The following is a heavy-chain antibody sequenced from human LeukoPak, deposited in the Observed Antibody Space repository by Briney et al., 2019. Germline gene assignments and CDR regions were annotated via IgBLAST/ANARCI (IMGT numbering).Heavy chain of an antibody. CDR3: AREVATAITNWFDP. V-gene: IGHV3-21*01. CDR1: GFTFSSYS. Sequence: GGFLRLSCAASGFTFSSYSMNWVRQAPGKGLEWVSSISSSSSYIYYADSVKGRFTISRDNAKNSLYLQMNSLRAEDTAVYYWAREVATAITNWFDPWGQGTLATVSS. CDR2: ISSSSSYI. J-gene: IGHJ5*02. D-gene: IGHD5-18*01.